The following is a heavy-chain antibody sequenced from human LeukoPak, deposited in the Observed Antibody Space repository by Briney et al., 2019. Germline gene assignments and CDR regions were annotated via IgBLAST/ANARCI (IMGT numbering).Heavy chain of an antibody. J-gene: IGHJ4*02. D-gene: IGHD3-16*02. CDR3: LPFSFGGVIVMPQED. Sequence: GSSVKLSCKASGGTFSSYAISWVRQPPGQGLEWMGGIIPIFGTANYAQKFQGRVTITADESTSTAYMELSSLRSEDTAVYYCLPFSFGGVIVMPQEDWGQGTLVTVSS. V-gene: IGHV1-69*01. CDR1: GGTFSSYA. CDR2: IIPIFGTA.